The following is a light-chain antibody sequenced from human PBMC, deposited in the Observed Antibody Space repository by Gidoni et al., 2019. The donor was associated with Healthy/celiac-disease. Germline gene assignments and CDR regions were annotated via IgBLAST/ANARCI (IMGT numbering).Light chain of an antibody. J-gene: IGKJ1*01. Sequence: DSQLTQSPSSLAASVGDRATITCRASQSISSYLNWYQQKPGKAPKLLIYAASSLQSGVPSRFSGSGSGTDFTLTISSLQPEDFATYYCQQSYSTPPTFXQXTKVXIK. CDR2: AAS. CDR3: QQSYSTPPT. CDR1: QSISSY. V-gene: IGKV1-39*01.